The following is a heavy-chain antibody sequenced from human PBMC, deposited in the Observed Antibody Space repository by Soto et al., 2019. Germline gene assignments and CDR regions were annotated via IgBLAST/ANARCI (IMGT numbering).Heavy chain of an antibody. V-gene: IGHV6-1*01. CDR2: TYYRSKWYN. D-gene: IGHD3-10*01. CDR3: ARSTHIRITMVRGVIEFDY. J-gene: IGHJ4*02. Sequence: PSQTLSLTCAISGDSVSSNSAAWNWIRQSPSRGLEWLGRTYYRSKWYNDYAVSVKSRITINPDTSKNQFSLQLNSVTPEVTAVYYCARSTHIRITMVRGVIEFDYWGQGTLVTVSS. CDR1: GDSVSSNSAA.